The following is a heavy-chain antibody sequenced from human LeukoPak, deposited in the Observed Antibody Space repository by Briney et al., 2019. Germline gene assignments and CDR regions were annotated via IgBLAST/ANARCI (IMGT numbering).Heavy chain of an antibody. CDR1: GFTVSNNY. V-gene: IGHV3-53*01. CDR3: AVYSSLDY. D-gene: IGHD3-22*01. CDR2: IYGGGNT. J-gene: IGHJ4*02. Sequence: PGGSLRLSCAASGFTVSNNYMSWVRQAPGKGLEWVSLIYGGGNTYYTDSVRGRFSISRDNSKNTLYLQMNSLRAEDTAIYYCAVYSSLDYWSQGTLVTVSS.